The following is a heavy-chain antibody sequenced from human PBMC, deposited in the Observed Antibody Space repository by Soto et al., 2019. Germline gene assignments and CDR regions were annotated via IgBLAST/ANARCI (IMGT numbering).Heavy chain of an antibody. D-gene: IGHD2-15*01. CDR1: GGSLSSYY. J-gene: IGHJ4*02. V-gene: IGHV4-59*01. Sequence: SETLSLTCTVSGGSLSSYYWSWIRQPPGKGLEWIGYIYYTGSTNYNPSLKSRVTISLDTSKNQFSLKLSSVTAADTAVYYCARRSGDRWTFDYCGQGPLVTVSS. CDR2: IYYTGST. CDR3: ARRSGDRWTFDY.